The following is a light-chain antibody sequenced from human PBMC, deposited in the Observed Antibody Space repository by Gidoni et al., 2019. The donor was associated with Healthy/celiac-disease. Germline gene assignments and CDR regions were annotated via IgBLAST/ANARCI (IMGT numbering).Light chain of an antibody. J-gene: IGKJ4*01. V-gene: IGKV3-15*01. CDR3: QQYSNWPPLT. CDR2: DAS. Sequence: EIVMTQSPATLSLSPGERATLSCRASQSVSSNLAWYQQKPGQAPRLLIYDASTSATGIPARFSGSGSGTEFTLTISSLQSEDFAVYYCQQYSNWPPLTFGGGTKVEIK. CDR1: QSVSSN.